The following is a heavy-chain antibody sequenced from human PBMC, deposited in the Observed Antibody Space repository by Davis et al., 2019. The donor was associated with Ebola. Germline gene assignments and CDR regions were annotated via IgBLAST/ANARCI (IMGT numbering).Heavy chain of an antibody. J-gene: IGHJ5*02. Sequence: GESLKISCAASGFTFSNAWMNWVRQAPGKGLEWVANINPDGGEKNYVDSVKGRFTISRDNTKNSLYLQMNSLRADDTAMYYCARPNRGISAGPWGQGTLVTVSS. CDR2: INPDGGEK. V-gene: IGHV3-7*01. CDR3: ARPNRGISAGP. CDR1: GFTFSNAW. D-gene: IGHD1-14*01.